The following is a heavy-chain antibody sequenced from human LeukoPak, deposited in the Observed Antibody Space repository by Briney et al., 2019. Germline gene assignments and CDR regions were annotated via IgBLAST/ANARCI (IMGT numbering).Heavy chain of an antibody. CDR3: ARDNLRTYPPDAFDI. Sequence: ASVKVSCKASGGTFSSYAISWVRQAPGQGLEWMGGIIPIFGTANYAQKFQGRVTITTDESTSTAYMELSSLRSEDTAVYYCARDNLRTYPPDAFDIWGQGTMVTVSS. CDR2: IIPIFGTA. D-gene: IGHD4-17*01. CDR1: GGTFSSYA. V-gene: IGHV1-69*05. J-gene: IGHJ3*02.